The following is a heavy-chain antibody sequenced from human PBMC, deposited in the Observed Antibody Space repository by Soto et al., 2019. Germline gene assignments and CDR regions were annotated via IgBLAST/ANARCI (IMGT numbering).Heavy chain of an antibody. CDR1: GDTFTDYY. CDR3: ARGGHVVVVTAALDY. J-gene: IGHJ4*02. Sequence: QVQLMRSGAEVKKPGASVKVSCKASGDTFTDYYIHWVRQAPGQGLEWMGTVNPSGGHTTYAQHFLGRGTXTXXXPXXTLYRELPSLTSDDTAIYYCARGGHVVVVTAALDYWGQGTLVTVSS. V-gene: IGHV1-46*01. D-gene: IGHD2-21*02. CDR2: VNPSGGHT.